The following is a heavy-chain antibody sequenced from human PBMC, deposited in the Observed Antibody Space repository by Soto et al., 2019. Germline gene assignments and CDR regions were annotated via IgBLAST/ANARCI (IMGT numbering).Heavy chain of an antibody. D-gene: IGHD3-22*01. J-gene: IGHJ2*01. CDR1: GFTFSDYY. V-gene: IGHV3-11*01. Sequence: PGGSLRLSCAASGFTFSDYYMSWIRQAPGKGLEWVSYISSSGSTIYYADSVKGRFTISRDNAKNSLYLQMNSLRAEDTAVYYCARGTYYYDSSGYQNWYFDLWGRGTLVTVSS. CDR2: ISSSGSTI. CDR3: ARGTYYYDSSGYQNWYFDL.